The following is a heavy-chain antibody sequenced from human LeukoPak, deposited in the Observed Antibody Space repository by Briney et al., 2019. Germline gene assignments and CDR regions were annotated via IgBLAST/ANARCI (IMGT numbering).Heavy chain of an antibody. J-gene: IGHJ4*02. D-gene: IGHD3-10*01. CDR1: GFTFSSYG. V-gene: IGHV3-30*18. CDR2: LSYDGSNK. Sequence: GRSLRLSCAASGFTFSSYGMHWVRQAPGKGLEWVAVLSYDGSNKYCADSVKGRFTISRDNSKNTLYLQMNSLRAEDTAVYYCAKDPSYVYYGSGSYSYFDYWGQGTLVTVSS. CDR3: AKDPSYVYYGSGSYSYFDY.